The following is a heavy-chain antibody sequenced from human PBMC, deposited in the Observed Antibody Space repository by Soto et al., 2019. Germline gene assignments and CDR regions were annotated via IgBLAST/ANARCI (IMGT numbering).Heavy chain of an antibody. CDR3: ALDKISGHPDYFDD. CDR1: GFTFSTNV. V-gene: IGHV3-30-3*01. Sequence: VQLVESGGDMVQPGGSLRLSCVASGFTFSTNVLHWVRQAPGKGPEWVAVMSPDGNIKIYTDAVKGRFTISRDNSRNTLFLEMNSLSREDTAIYYCALDKISGHPDYFDDWGQGTLVTVSS. J-gene: IGHJ4*02. D-gene: IGHD1-1*01. CDR2: MSPDGNIK.